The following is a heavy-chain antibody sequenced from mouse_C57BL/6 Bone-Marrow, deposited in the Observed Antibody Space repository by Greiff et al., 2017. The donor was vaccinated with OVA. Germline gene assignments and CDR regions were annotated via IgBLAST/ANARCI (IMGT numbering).Heavy chain of an antibody. CDR2: IHPNSGST. CDR1: GYTFTSYW. CDR3: AHDYCGSREMDY. D-gene: IGHD1-1*01. Sequence: VQLQQPGAELVKPGASVKLSCKASGYTFTSYWMHWVKQRPGQGLEWIGMIHPNSGSTNYNEKFKSKATLTVDKSSSTAYMQLSSLTSDDSAVYDCAHDYCGSREMDYWGQGTSVTVSS. J-gene: IGHJ4*01. V-gene: IGHV1-64*01.